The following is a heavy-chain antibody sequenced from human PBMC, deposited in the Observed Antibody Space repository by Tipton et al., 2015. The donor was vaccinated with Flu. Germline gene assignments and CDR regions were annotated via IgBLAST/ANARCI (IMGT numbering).Heavy chain of an antibody. J-gene: IGHJ4*02. V-gene: IGHV3-23*01. CDR2: LSGTGRNT. CDR1: GFTVSSYA. D-gene: IGHD1-26*01. CDR3: AKSGGFDS. Sequence: GSLRLSCAASGFTVSSYAMSWVRQAPGKGLEWVSTLSGTGRNTHYADSVKGRLSISRDNSKDMLYLQMNSLRAEDTAVFYCAKSGGFDSWNQGALVIVSS.